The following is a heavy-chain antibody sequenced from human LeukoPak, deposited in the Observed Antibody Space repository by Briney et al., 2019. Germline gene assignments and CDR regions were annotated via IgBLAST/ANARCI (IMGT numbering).Heavy chain of an antibody. Sequence: PSETLSLTCTVSGGSISSYYWSWIRQPPGKGLEWIGYIYYSGSTNYNPSLKSRVTISVDTSKNQFSLKLSSVTAADTAVYYCARQDQWELTTPNWFGPWGQGTLVTVSS. CDR2: IYYSGST. D-gene: IGHD1-26*01. V-gene: IGHV4-59*08. CDR1: GGSISSYY. CDR3: ARQDQWELTTPNWFGP. J-gene: IGHJ5*02.